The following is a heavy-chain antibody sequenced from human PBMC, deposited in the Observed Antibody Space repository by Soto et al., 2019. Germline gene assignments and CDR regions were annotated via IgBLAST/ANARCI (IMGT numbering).Heavy chain of an antibody. D-gene: IGHD6-19*01. CDR3: ASDLSKEVFIGKTSAWYDAFDI. CDR2: KEADGSKD. CDR1: GFTFNRYW. V-gene: IGHV3-7*04. J-gene: IGHJ3*02. Sequence: PGGSLRLSCAASGFTFNRYWMTWVRQAPGKGLEWVANKEADGSKDYYVDSLEGRFTISRDNAKSSLYLRMNSLRADDTAVYYCASDLSKEVFIGKTSAWYDAFDIWGQGTMVTVSS.